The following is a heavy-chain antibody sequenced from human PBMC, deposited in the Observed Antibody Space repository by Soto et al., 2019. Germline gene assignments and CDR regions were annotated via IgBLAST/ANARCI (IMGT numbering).Heavy chain of an antibody. D-gene: IGHD3-22*01. CDR2: ISYDGSNK. V-gene: IGHV3-30*18. J-gene: IGHJ6*02. CDR1: GFTFSSYG. Sequence: GGSLRLSCAASGFTFSSYGMHWVRQAPGKGLEWVAVISYDGSNKYYADSVKGRFTISRDNSKNTLYLQMNSLRAEDTAVYYCAKEEGHYYDSSGYIDYYYYGMDVWGQGTTVTVSS. CDR3: AKEEGHYYDSSGYIDYYYYGMDV.